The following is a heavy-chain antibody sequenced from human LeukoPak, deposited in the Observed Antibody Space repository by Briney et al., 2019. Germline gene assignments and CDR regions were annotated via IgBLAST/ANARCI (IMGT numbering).Heavy chain of an antibody. CDR3: ARLASSSWPLYYYYGMDV. CDR1: GYTFTSYD. CDR2: MNPNNGNT. Sequence: ALVKVSCKASGYTFTSYDINWVRQATGQGLEWMGWMNPNNGNTGYAQKFQGRVTMTRSTSISTAYTELSSLRSEDTAVYYCARLASSSWPLYYYYGMDVWGQGTTVTVSS. V-gene: IGHV1-8*01. D-gene: IGHD6-13*01. J-gene: IGHJ6*02.